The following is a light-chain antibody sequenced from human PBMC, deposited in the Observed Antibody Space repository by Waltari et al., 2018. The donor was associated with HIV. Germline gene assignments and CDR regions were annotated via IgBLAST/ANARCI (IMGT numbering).Light chain of an antibody. J-gene: IGKJ4*01. Sequence: IQLTQSPSFLSASVGDRVRITCRATQGVGSYLAWYQKKPGKAPNLLIYAVSVLQSGVPSRCGGSGSGTEFTLTISGLQPEDLATYYCQQLKTYPVTFGGGTKVDSK. CDR2: AVS. V-gene: IGKV1-9*01. CDR3: QQLKTYPVT. CDR1: QGVGSY.